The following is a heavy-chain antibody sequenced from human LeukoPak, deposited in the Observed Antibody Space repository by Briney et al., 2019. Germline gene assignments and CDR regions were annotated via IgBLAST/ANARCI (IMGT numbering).Heavy chain of an antibody. J-gene: IGHJ4*02. V-gene: IGHV3-21*01. Sequence: GSLRLSCAASGFNFRTYNMYWVRQAPGKGLEWVASISSSSSYRKYSDSLRGRFTMSRDNAKNSLYLQMSSLRVADTAVYYCATLTVRGVINIWGQGTLVTVSS. D-gene: IGHD3-10*01. CDR3: ATLTVRGVINI. CDR1: GFNFRTYN. CDR2: ISSSSSYR.